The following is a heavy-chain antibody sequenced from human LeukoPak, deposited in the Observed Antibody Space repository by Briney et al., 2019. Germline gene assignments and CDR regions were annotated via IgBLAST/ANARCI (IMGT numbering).Heavy chain of an antibody. CDR1: GGTFSSYA. Sequence: SVKVSCKASGGTFSSYAISWVRQAPGQGLEWMGGIIPIFGTANYAQKFQGRVTITTDESTSTAYMELSSLRSEDTAVYYCARALQYQRPPVGYYYYYMDVWGKGTTVTVSS. V-gene: IGHV1-69*05. CDR2: IIPIFGTA. CDR3: ARALQYQRPPVGYYYYYMDV. J-gene: IGHJ6*03. D-gene: IGHD4-11*01.